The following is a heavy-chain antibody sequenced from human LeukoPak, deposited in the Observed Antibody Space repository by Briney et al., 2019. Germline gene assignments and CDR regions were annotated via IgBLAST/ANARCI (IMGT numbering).Heavy chain of an antibody. CDR1: GGSIISSDYH. Sequence: SETLSLTRTVSGGSIISSDYHWGWVRQPPGKGLEWIGTISYSGNTDYNPSLRSRVTISVDTSNNQFSLRLGSVTAADTAVYHCARHCCSGPAQRVFDIWGQGTMVTVSS. D-gene: IGHD2-15*01. V-gene: IGHV4-39*01. CDR2: ISYSGNT. CDR3: ARHCCSGPAQRVFDI. J-gene: IGHJ3*02.